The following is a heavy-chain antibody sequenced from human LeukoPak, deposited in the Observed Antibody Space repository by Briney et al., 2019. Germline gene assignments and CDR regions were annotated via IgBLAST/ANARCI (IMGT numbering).Heavy chain of an antibody. J-gene: IGHJ4*02. D-gene: IGHD3-10*01. V-gene: IGHV4-38-2*02. CDR3: ARHGSGFYFDY. Sequence: SETLSLTCTVSGYSISSGYYWGWIRQPPGKGLEWIGSIYHSGSTNYNPSLKSRVTISVDKSRNQFSLKLSSVTAADTAVYYCARHGSGFYFDYWGQGTLVTVSS. CDR2: IYHSGST. CDR1: GYSISSGYY.